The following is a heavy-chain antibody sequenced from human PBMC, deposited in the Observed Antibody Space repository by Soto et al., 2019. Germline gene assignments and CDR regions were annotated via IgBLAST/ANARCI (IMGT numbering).Heavy chain of an antibody. V-gene: IGHV3-30*18. Sequence: PGGSLRLSXAVSGFTFSSYGMHWVRQAPGKGLEWVAHISYDGSNEHYVDSVKGRFTISRDNSKNTLYLQMNSLRAEDTAVYYCAKDVSGSFDYWGQGTLVTVSS. D-gene: IGHD3-22*01. J-gene: IGHJ4*02. CDR2: ISYDGSNE. CDR3: AKDVSGSFDY. CDR1: GFTFSSYG.